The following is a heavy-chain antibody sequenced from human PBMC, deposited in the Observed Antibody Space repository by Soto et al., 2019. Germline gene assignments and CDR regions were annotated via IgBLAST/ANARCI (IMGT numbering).Heavy chain of an antibody. CDR3: EAAMVTPTYYFDY. CDR1: GVTFKTSE. CDR2: ISSSSSYI. Sequence: GGSLRLSCAASGVTFKTSEVHWVRQAPGKGLEWVSSISSSSSYIYYADSVKGRFTISRDNAKNSLYLQMNSLRAEDTAVYYCEAAMVTPTYYFDYWGQGTLVTVSS. D-gene: IGHD5-18*01. J-gene: IGHJ4*02. V-gene: IGHV3-21*01.